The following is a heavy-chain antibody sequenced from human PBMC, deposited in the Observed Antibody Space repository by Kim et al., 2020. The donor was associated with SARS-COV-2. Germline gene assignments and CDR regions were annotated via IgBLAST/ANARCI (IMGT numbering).Heavy chain of an antibody. CDR2: ISTDSAHR. V-gene: IGHV3-11*06. J-gene: IGHJ4*02. D-gene: IGHD1-7*01. Sequence: GGSLSLSCAASGFTFSDRYMSWIRQAPGKGLEWVSYISTDSAHRVYADSVKGRFTISRDNARNSLYLQMNSLRVEDTAVYYCATAQAGTTFDFWGRGTLV. CDR1: GFTFSDRY. CDR3: ATAQAGTTFDF.